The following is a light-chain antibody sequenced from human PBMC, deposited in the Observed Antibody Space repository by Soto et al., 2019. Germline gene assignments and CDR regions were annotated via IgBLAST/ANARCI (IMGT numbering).Light chain of an antibody. Sequence: DIQMTQSPSTLSACVGDRVTITCRASQSISTWLAWYQQMPGKPPKLLIYKASTVESGVPSRFSGSGSGTEFTLTISSLQPYEFATYDCLHDESHARTFGRGTKLEIK. J-gene: IGKJ1*01. CDR2: KAS. CDR3: LHDESHART. V-gene: IGKV1-5*03. CDR1: QSISTW.